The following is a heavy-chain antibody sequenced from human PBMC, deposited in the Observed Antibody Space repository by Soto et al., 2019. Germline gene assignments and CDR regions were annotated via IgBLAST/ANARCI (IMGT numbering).Heavy chain of an antibody. CDR2: ISYDGSNK. CDR3: ANLAVAGTD. CDR1: GFTFSNYG. V-gene: IGHV3-30*18. Sequence: PGGSLRLSCAASGFTFSNYGMHWVRQAPGKGLEWVAVISYDGSNKYYADSVKGRFTISRDSSKNTLSLQMNSLRAEDTAVYYCANLAVAGTDWGQGTLVTVSS. J-gene: IGHJ4*02. D-gene: IGHD6-19*01.